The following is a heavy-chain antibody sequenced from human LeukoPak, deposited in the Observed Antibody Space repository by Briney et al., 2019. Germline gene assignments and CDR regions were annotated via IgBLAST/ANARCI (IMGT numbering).Heavy chain of an antibody. J-gene: IGHJ5*02. CDR2: IHSGGSI. Sequence: GGSLRLSCAASGFTVSINYMSWVRQAPGKGLEWVSVIHSGGSIYYGDSVKGRFTISRDNPKNTLYLQMNSLRAEDTAVYYCARGESDNWYDPWGQGTLVTVSS. V-gene: IGHV3-66*01. CDR1: GFTVSINY. CDR3: ARGESDNWYDP.